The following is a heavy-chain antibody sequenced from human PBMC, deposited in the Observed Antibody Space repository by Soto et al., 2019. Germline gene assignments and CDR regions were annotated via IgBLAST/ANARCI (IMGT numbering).Heavy chain of an antibody. J-gene: IGHJ4*02. CDR1: GGSISSYY. CDR3: ARALAYCGGDCYYYFDY. V-gene: IGHV4-59*01. Sequence: PSETLSLTCTVSGGSISSYYWSWIRQPPGKGLEWIGYIYYSGSTNYNPSPKSRVTISVDTSKNQFSLKLSSVTAADTAVYYCARALAYCGGDCYYYFDYWGQGTLVTVSS. CDR2: IYYSGST. D-gene: IGHD2-21*02.